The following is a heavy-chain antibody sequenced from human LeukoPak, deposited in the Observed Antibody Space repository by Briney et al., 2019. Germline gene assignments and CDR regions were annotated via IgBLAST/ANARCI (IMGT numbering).Heavy chain of an antibody. Sequence: SVKVSCKASGGTFSSYAISWVRQAPGQGLEWMGGIIPIFGTANYAQKFQGRVTITTDESTSTAYMELSSLRSEDTAVYYCARVDPGGSTIDYWGQGTLVTVSS. CDR2: IIPIFGTA. D-gene: IGHD5/OR15-5a*01. CDR3: ARVDPGGSTIDY. CDR1: GGTFSSYA. J-gene: IGHJ4*02. V-gene: IGHV1-69*05.